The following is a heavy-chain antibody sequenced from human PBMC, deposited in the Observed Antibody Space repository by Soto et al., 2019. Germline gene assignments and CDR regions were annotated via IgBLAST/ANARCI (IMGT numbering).Heavy chain of an antibody. J-gene: IGHJ6*02. CDR3: ARDTFDYYYGMDV. CDR1: GYSISSGYY. Sequence: SEALSLTCAVSGYSISSGYYWGWIRQPPGKGLEWIGSIYHSGSTYYNPSLKSRVTISVDTSKNQFSLKLSSVTAADTAVYYCARDTFDYYYGMDVWGQGTTVTVSS. V-gene: IGHV4-38-2*02. CDR2: IYHSGST.